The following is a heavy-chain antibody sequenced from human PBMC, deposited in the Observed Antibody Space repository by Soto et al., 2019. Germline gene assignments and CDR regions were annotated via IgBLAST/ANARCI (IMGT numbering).Heavy chain of an antibody. Sequence: SETLSLTCTVSGGSISSSSYYWGWIRQPPGKGLEWIGSIYYSGSTYYNPSLKSRVTISVDTSKNQFSLKLSSVTAADTAVYYCARLNIMAVAGTQYFDYWGQGTLVTVSS. D-gene: IGHD6-19*01. J-gene: IGHJ4*02. CDR3: ARLNIMAVAGTQYFDY. CDR2: IYYSGST. V-gene: IGHV4-39*01. CDR1: GGSISSSSYY.